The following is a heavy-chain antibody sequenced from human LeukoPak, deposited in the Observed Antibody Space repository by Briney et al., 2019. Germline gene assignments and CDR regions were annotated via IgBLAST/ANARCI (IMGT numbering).Heavy chain of an antibody. Sequence: SVKVSCKASGGTFSSYAISWVRQAPGQGLEWMGRIIPIFGIANYAQKFQGRVTITADKSTSTAYMELSSLRSEDPAVYYCASGQTCLSLYGMDVWGQGTTVTVSS. CDR2: IIPIFGIA. D-gene: IGHD2-2*01. CDR3: ASGQTCLSLYGMDV. J-gene: IGHJ6*02. V-gene: IGHV1-69*04. CDR1: GGTFSSYA.